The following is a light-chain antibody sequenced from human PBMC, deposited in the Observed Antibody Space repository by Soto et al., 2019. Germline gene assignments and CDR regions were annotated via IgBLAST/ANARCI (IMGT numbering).Light chain of an antibody. CDR3: MQALQTPH. V-gene: IGKV2-28*01. CDR2: LGS. J-gene: IGKJ3*01. CDR1: QSLLHSNGYNY. Sequence: IVMTQSPLSLPVTPGEPASISCRSSQSLLHSNGYNYLDWYLQKPGQSPQLLIYLGSNRASGVPDRFSGSGSGTDFTLNISRVEAEDVGVYYCMQALQTPHFGPGTKVDIK.